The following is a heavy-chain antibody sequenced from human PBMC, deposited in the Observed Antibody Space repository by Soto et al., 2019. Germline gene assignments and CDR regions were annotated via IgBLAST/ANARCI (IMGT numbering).Heavy chain of an antibody. J-gene: IGHJ5*02. CDR2: MDPSDSYV. CDR3: ARPKGGTDWLSP. Sequence: GESLKISCKTSGYNFENYWSIWVLQMPWKGLEWMGRMDPSDSYVNYSPSFQGHIDISIDKSINTAYLQWSSPKASDTAIYYCARPKGGTDWLSPWGQGTLGRVSS. D-gene: IGHD3-16*01. CDR1: GYNFENYW. V-gene: IGHV5-10-1*01.